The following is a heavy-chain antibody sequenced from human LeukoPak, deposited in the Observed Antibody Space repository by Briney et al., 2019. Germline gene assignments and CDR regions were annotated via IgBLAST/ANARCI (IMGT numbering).Heavy chain of an antibody. CDR1: GFTFSSYG. CDR3: AKESSMYGYYFDY. J-gene: IGHJ4*02. CDR2: ISYDGSNK. V-gene: IGHV3-30*18. Sequence: PGGSLRLSCAASGFTFSSYGMHWVRQAPGKGLEWVAVISYDGSNKYYADSVKGRFTISRDNSKNTLYLQMNSLRAEDTAVYYCAKESSMYGYYFDYWGQGTLVTVSS. D-gene: IGHD3-10*02.